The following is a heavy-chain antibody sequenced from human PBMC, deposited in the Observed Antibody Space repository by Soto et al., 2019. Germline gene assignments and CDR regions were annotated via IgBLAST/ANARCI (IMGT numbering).Heavy chain of an antibody. V-gene: IGHV4-31*03. Sequence: TSETLSLTCTVSGGSMSSGGYYWSWIRQHPGKGLEWIGYIYYSGSTYYNPSLKSRVTISVDTSKNQFSLKLSSVTAADTAVYYCARDLLYXSSWYGRFAFXIWGQGTMVXVSS. CDR3: ARDLLYXSSWYGRFAFXI. CDR1: GGSMSSGGYY. J-gene: IGHJ3*02. CDR2: IYYSGST. D-gene: IGHD6-13*01.